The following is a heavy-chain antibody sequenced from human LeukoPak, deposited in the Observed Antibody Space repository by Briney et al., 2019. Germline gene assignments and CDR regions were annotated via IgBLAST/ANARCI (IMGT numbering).Heavy chain of an antibody. Sequence: SETLSLTCAVSGYPMNSGYYWGWIRQPPGKGLEWIASIYHGGRSYYNPSLKRRVTISVDTSKNQFSLKMSSVIAADTAVYYCARILGYCTSTNCHDAFDIWGQGTMVTVSS. CDR3: ARILGYCTSTNCHDAFDI. CDR1: GYPMNSGYY. V-gene: IGHV4-38-2*01. D-gene: IGHD2-2*01. J-gene: IGHJ3*02. CDR2: IYHGGRS.